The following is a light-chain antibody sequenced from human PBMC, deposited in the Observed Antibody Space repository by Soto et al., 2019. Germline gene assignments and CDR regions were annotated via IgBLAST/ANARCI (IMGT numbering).Light chain of an antibody. CDR2: WAS. CDR3: QQYYSTPQNT. CDR1: QSVLYSSNNKNY. Sequence: DIVMTQSPDSLAVSLGERATINCKSSQSVLYSSNNKNYLAWYQQKPGQHPKLLIYWASTRESGVPDRFSGSGSGTDFTLTISSLQAEDVAVYYCQQYYSTPQNTFGQGTKLEIK. V-gene: IGKV4-1*01. J-gene: IGKJ2*01.